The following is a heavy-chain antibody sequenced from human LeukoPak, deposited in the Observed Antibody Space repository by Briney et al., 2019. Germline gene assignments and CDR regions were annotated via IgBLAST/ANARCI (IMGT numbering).Heavy chain of an antibody. Sequence: PSETLSLTCTVSGGSISSYYWSWIRQPPGKGLEWIGYIYYSGGTNYNPSLKSRVTISVDTSKNQFSLKLSSVTAADTAVYYCARLQTVAGTSPFYYYYYGMDVWGQGTTVTVSS. CDR3: ARLQTVAGTSPFYYYYYGMDV. J-gene: IGHJ6*02. CDR2: IYYSGGT. V-gene: IGHV4-59*01. D-gene: IGHD6-19*01. CDR1: GGSISSYY.